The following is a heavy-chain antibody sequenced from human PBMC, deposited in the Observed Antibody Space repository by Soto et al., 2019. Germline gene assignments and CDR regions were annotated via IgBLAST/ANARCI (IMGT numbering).Heavy chain of an antibody. Sequence: GGSLRLSCTASGFTFTSNSMNWVRQAPGKGLEWISYITSSSSTIYYAASVKGRFTISRDNAKNSLYLQMNSLRDEDTAVYYCARGRVGTAYFDWWGQGALVTVYS. J-gene: IGHJ4*02. CDR3: ARGRVGTAYFDW. V-gene: IGHV3-48*02. CDR2: ITSSSSTI. CDR1: GFTFTSNS. D-gene: IGHD2-21*02.